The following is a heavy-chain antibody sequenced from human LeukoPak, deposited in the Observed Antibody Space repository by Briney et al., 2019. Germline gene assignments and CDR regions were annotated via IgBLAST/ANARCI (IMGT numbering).Heavy chain of an antibody. Sequence: SETLTLTCAVYGWSFSDYYWSWIRQPPGKGLEWIGEINYVGGTNYNPSLKSRVKISEDTSTNQFSLGLTSVTAADTAVYYCASSIIRGVLGLNWRPGTLVTVSS. CDR3: ASSIIRGVLGLN. J-gene: IGHJ4*02. D-gene: IGHD3-10*01. CDR2: INYVGGT. CDR1: GWSFSDYY. V-gene: IGHV4-34*01.